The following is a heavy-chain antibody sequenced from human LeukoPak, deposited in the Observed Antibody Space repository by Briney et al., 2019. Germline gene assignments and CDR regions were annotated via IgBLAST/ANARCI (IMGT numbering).Heavy chain of an antibody. Sequence: SSETLSLTCTVSGGSISSSSYYWGWIRQPPGKGLEWIGSIYYSGSTYYNPSLKSRVTISVDTSKNQFSLKLSSVTAADMAVYYCARQRRGGYSFHFDYWGQGTLVTVSS. CDR1: GGSISSSSYY. CDR2: IYYSGST. CDR3: ARQRRGGYSFHFDY. V-gene: IGHV4-39*01. J-gene: IGHJ4*02. D-gene: IGHD4-11*01.